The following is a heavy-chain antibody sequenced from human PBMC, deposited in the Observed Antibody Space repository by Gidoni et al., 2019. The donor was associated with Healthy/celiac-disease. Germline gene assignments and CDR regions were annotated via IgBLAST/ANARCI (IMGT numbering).Heavy chain of an antibody. V-gene: IGHV4-59*08. J-gene: IGHJ4*02. CDR2: IYYSGST. CDR1: GGSISSYY. D-gene: IGHD3-9*01. CDR3: AHHARYFDYFDY. Sequence: QVQLQESGPGLVKPSETLSLTCTVSGGSISSYYWSWIRQPPGKGLEWIGYIYYSGSTNYNPSLKSRVTISVDTSKNQFSLKLSSVTAADTAVYYCAHHARYFDYFDYWGQGTLVTVSS.